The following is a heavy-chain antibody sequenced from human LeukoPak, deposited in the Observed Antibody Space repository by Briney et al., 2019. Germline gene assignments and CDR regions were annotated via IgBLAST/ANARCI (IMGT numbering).Heavy chain of an antibody. Sequence: ASVKVPCKASGYSFTSYYMHWVRQAPGQGLEWMGIINPSGGSTSYAQKFQGRVTMTRDTSTSTVYMELSSLRSEDTAVYYCARVSSPPLEVFFRAGSAPWAQGT. J-gene: IGHJ5*02. D-gene: IGHD3-3*01. V-gene: IGHV1-46*03. CDR2: INPSGGST. CDR1: GYSFTSYY. CDR3: ARVSSPPLEVFFRAGSAP.